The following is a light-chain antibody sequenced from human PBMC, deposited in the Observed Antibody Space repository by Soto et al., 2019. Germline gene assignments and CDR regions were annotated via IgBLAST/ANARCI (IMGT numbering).Light chain of an antibody. V-gene: IGKV3-15*01. CDR2: GAS. J-gene: IGKJ1*01. CDR1: QTISGT. CDR3: QQYDNWPWT. Sequence: EIVMTQSPATLSVSPGGRASLSCRASQTISGTLAWYQQKPGQAPRLLIHGASTRAPGFPARFSGSGSGTDFTLTISSLQSEDFAVYYCQQYDNWPWTFGQGTKVDIK.